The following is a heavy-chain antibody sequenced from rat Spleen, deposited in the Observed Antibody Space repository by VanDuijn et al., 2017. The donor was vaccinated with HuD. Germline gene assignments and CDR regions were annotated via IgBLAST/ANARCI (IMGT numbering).Heavy chain of an antibody. Sequence: EVQLVESGGGLVQPGRSLKLSCAASGFTFSSYDMAWVRQAPTTGLEWVATISYGDSSGHSGTYYRDSVKGRFTISRDHAKSTLYLQMDSLRSEDTATYYCTRPPYNNHFDYWGQGVMVTVSS. CDR1: GFTFSSYD. V-gene: IGHV5-29*01. CDR2: ISYGDSSGHSGT. CDR3: TRPPYNNHFDY. D-gene: IGHD1-10*01. J-gene: IGHJ2*01.